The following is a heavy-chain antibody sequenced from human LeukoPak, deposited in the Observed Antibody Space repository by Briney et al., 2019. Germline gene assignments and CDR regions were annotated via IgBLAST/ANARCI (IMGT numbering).Heavy chain of an antibody. CDR2: ISWNSGSI. D-gene: IGHD3-16*01. J-gene: IGHJ3*02. CDR1: ALTFDDYA. CDR3: TKDHQEVWGAFDI. Sequence: GRSLRLSCAASALTFDDYAMHWVRQAPGEGLEWVSGISWNSGSIGYADSLKGRFTISRDNAKNSLYLQMNSLRAEDTALYYCTKDHQEVWGAFDIWGQGTMVTVSS. V-gene: IGHV3-9*01.